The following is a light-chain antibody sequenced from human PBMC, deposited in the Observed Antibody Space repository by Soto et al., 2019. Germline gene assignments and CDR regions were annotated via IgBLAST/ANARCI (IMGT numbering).Light chain of an antibody. Sequence: QAVLTQPPSASGTPGQRVTISCSGSSSNIGVNTVNWYQHLPGTAPKLLIFSNLQRPSGVPDRFSGSKSGTSASLAISGLQSEDEADYYCATWDDSLTGPVFGGGTKLTVL. CDR3: ATWDDSLTGPV. CDR1: SSNIGVNT. V-gene: IGLV1-44*01. CDR2: SNL. J-gene: IGLJ2*01.